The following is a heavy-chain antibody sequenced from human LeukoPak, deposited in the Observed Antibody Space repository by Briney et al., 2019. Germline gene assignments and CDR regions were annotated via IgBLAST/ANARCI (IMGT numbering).Heavy chain of an antibody. V-gene: IGHV3-7*04. J-gene: IGHJ4*02. D-gene: IGHD2-2*01. CDR2: IKQDGSEE. CDR1: GFTFSSYW. Sequence: GGSLRLSCAASGFTFSSYWMSWVRPAPGKGLEWVANIKQDGSEEYYVDSVKGRFTISRDNAKNSLYLQMNSLRAEDTALYYCARDTSTVDYWGQGTLVIVSS. CDR3: ARDTSTVDY.